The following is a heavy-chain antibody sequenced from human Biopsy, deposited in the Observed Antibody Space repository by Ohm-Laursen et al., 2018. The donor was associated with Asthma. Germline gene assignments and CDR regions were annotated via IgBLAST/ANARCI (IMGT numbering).Heavy chain of an antibody. V-gene: IGHV3-53*01. CDR2: IYSGDNT. J-gene: IGHJ6*02. D-gene: IGHD5-24*01. Sequence: SLRLSCAAPRFSVSTKYMSWVRQAPGKGLEWVSLIYSGDNTYYADSVKGRFTISRDHSKLYLQMNNLRAEDTAVYHCARISRLGYNSLDYGMDVWGQGTTVTVSS. CDR1: RFSVSTKY. CDR3: ARISRLGYNSLDYGMDV.